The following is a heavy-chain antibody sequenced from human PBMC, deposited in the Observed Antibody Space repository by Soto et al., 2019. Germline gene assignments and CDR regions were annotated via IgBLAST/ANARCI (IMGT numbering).Heavy chain of an antibody. Sequence: QVHLVQSGAEVKKPGASVKVSCKGSGYAFTTYGITWVRQAPGQGLEWMGWISAHNGNTNYAQNLQGRVTVTLDTSTSTAYMELRSLRSGDTAVYYCARGRYGDYWGQGALVTVSS. CDR2: ISAHNGNT. D-gene: IGHD1-1*01. CDR1: GYAFTTYG. V-gene: IGHV1-18*01. CDR3: ARGRYGDY. J-gene: IGHJ4*02.